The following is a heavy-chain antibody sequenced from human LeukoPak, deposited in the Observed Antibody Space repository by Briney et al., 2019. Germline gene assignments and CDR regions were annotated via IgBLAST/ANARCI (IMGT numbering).Heavy chain of an antibody. Sequence: GGSLRLSCAASGFTLTNYAMHWVRQPAGEGLEWVSALGTAGDTFYPGSVKGRFTISRDNAKKSLSLQMNSLRVEDTAIYYCARQSTPHGNFDYWGQGTLVTVSS. CDR1: GFTLTNYA. D-gene: IGHD5-24*01. J-gene: IGHJ4*02. CDR2: LGTAGDT. V-gene: IGHV3-13*01. CDR3: ARQSTPHGNFDY.